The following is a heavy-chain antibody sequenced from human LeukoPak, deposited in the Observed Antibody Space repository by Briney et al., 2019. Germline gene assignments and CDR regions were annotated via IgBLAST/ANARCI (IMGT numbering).Heavy chain of an antibody. Sequence: ASVTVSFKASGYTFTSYGISWVRQAPGQGLEWMGWISAYNGNTNYAQKLQGRVTITTDTSTSTAYMELRSLRSDDTAVYYCARDRRDPLAAAGADWFDPWGQGTLVTVSS. D-gene: IGHD6-13*01. J-gene: IGHJ5*02. CDR3: ARDRRDPLAAAGADWFDP. V-gene: IGHV1-18*01. CDR2: ISAYNGNT. CDR1: GYTFTSYG.